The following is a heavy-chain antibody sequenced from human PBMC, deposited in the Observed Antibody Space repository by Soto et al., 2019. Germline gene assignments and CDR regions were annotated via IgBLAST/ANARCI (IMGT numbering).Heavy chain of an antibody. CDR2: ISSSGSSI. CDR1: GFNFSTYT. V-gene: IGHV3-48*01. D-gene: IGHD2-15*01. CDR3: ASGIHGRSCSGGSCYP. Sequence: EVQLVESGGTLVQPGGSLRLSCAASGFNFSTYTMNWVRQAPGKGLEWISYISSSGSSIYYADSVKGRFTISRDNAKDSLYLQLHSLRADDSAGYFCASGIHGRSCSGGSCYPWGQGNLVSVSS. J-gene: IGHJ5*02.